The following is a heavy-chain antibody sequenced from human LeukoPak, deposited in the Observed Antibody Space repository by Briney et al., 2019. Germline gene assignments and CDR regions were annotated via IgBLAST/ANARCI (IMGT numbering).Heavy chain of an antibody. D-gene: IGHD6-19*01. CDR2: ISSSSSYI. CDR1: GFTFSSYS. Sequence: PGGSLRLSCAASGFTFSSYSMNWVRQAPGKGLEWVSSISSSSSYIYYADSVKGRFTISRDNAKNSLYLQMNSLRAEDTAVYYCARDFFGSRSGPDYWGQGTLVTVSS. V-gene: IGHV3-21*01. CDR3: ARDFFGSRSGPDY. J-gene: IGHJ4*02.